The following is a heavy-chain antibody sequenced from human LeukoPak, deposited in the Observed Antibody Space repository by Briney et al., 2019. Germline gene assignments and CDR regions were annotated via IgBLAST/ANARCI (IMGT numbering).Heavy chain of an antibody. V-gene: IGHV1-8*01. Sequence: ASVKVSCKASGYTFTSYDINWVRQATGQGLEWMGWMNPNSGNTGYAQKFQGRVTMTRNTSISTAYMELSSLRSEDTAVYYCARAPRRYGFAWDYYYYYYYMDVWGKGTTVTVSS. D-gene: IGHD3-10*01. J-gene: IGHJ6*03. CDR2: MNPNSGNT. CDR1: GYTFTSYD. CDR3: ARAPRRYGFAWDYYYYYYYMDV.